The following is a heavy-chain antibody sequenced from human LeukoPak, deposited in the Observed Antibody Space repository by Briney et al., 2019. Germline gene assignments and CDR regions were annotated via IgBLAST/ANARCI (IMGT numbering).Heavy chain of an antibody. J-gene: IGHJ6*03. CDR3: ARGNYGDSPYYYYYIDV. CDR2: INPNSGGT. CDR1: GYTFTGYY. V-gene: IGHV1-2*02. D-gene: IGHD4-17*01. Sequence: ASVKVSCKASGYTFTGYYMHWVRQAPGQGLGRMVWINPNSGGTNYAQKIQGRVTMTRDTSISTAYMELSRLRSDDTPVYYCARGNYGDSPYYYYYIDVWGKGTTVSVS.